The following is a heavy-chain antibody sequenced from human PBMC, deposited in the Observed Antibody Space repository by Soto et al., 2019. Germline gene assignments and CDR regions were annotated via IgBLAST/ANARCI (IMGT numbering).Heavy chain of an antibody. CDR2: IIPISGTA. CDR3: ARSQGSSTSLENDDYYYYGMDV. V-gene: IGHV1-69*01. J-gene: IGHJ6*02. Sequence: QVQLVQSGAEVKKPGSSVKVSCKASGGTFSSYAISWVRQAPGQGLEWMGGIIPISGTANYAQKFQGRVTITADESTSTAYRELSSLRSEDTAVYYCARSQGSSTSLENDDYYYYGMDVWGQGTTVTVSS. CDR1: GGTFSSYA. D-gene: IGHD2-2*01.